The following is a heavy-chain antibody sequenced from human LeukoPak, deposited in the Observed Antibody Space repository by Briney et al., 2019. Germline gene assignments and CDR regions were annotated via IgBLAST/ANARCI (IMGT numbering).Heavy chain of an antibody. J-gene: IGHJ6*03. D-gene: IGHD2-15*01. CDR2: IYTSGTT. Sequence: SETLSLTCTVSGGSISSYYWNWIRQPAGKGREWIGRIYTSGTTNYNPSLKRRATVSVDTSKNQFSLKLSSVTAATTAMYYCARVMPSVAATSKAYVDVWGKGTTVTVSS. V-gene: IGHV4-4*07. CDR1: GGSISSYY. CDR3: ARVMPSVAATSKAYVDV.